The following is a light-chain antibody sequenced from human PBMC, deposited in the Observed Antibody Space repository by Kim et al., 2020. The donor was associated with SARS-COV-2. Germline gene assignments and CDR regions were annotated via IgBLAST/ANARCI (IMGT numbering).Light chain of an antibody. CDR2: DAA. CDR1: EDVSDY. V-gene: IGKV1-33*01. CDR3: QQYDAPPFT. J-gene: IGKJ5*01. Sequence: ASVGDRVTITCQASEDVSDYFNWYHQKPGEAPKVLIRDAANLESGIPSRFSRGGYGTEFSLTISSVQPEDMGTYYCQQYDAPPFTFGQGTRLEIK.